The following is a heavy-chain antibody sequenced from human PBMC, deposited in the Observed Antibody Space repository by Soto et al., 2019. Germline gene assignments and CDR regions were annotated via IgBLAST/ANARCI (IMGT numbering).Heavy chain of an antibody. CDR1: ESTVRRDW. CDR2: TNQDGSEK. D-gene: IGHD1-26*01. Sequence: EVHLVESGGGLVQTGGSLRLSCAISESTVRRDWMNWVRQAPGKGLEWVAHTNQDGSEKYYVDSVKGRFTISRDNAKNSLYLQKNGRRAGDTAMYYCSGGVGDAFWGQGTLVTVSS. J-gene: IGHJ4*02. CDR3: SGGVGDAF. V-gene: IGHV3-7*04.